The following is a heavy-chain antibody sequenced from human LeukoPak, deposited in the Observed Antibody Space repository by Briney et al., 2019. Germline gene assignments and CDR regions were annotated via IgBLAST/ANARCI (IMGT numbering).Heavy chain of an antibody. Sequence: PGTSLRLSCEASAFTFRSYGMHWVRQAPGKGLEWVAVISYDANNKYYADSVKGRFTISRDNSKNTLYLQMNSLRAEDTAVYYCAKDRHPARTDGYYFDYWGQGTLVTVSS. D-gene: IGHD1-14*01. CDR2: ISYDANNK. J-gene: IGHJ4*02. V-gene: IGHV3-30*18. CDR1: AFTFRSYG. CDR3: AKDRHPARTDGYYFDY.